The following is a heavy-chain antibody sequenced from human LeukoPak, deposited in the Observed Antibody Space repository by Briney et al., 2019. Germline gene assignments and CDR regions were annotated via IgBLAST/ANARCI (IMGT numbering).Heavy chain of an antibody. CDR1: GFTFSSYA. V-gene: IGHV3-23*01. J-gene: IGHJ4*02. Sequence: GGSLTLSCAASGFTFSSYAMSWARQPPGEGLECVLAMSGSGGRTYYTASVTGRLTISRDNSRHTLYLQMNSQRAEDTAVYYCASSKVLRYLNWLLPPWHYWGEGALVTVSS. D-gene: IGHD3-9*01. CDR2: MSGSGGRT. CDR3: ASSKVLRYLNWLLPPWHY.